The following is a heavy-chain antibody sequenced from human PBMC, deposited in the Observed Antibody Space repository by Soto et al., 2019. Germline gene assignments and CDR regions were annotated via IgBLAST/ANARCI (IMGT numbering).Heavy chain of an antibody. V-gene: IGHV1-69*02. CDR3: ARGGQQLAPLFDY. CDR2: IIPILGIA. Sequence: ASVKVSCKASGGTFSSYTISWVRQAPGQGIEWMGRIIPILGIANYAQKFQGRVTITADKSTSTAYMELSSLRSEDTAVYYCARGGQQLAPLFDYWGQGTLVTVSS. D-gene: IGHD6-6*01. J-gene: IGHJ4*02. CDR1: GGTFSSYT.